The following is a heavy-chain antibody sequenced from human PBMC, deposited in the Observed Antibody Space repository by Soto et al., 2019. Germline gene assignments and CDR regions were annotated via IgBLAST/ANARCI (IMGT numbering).Heavy chain of an antibody. V-gene: IGHV4-31*03. CDR1: GASISSGGYY. Sequence: QVQLQESGPGLVKPSQTLSLTCSVSGASISSGGYYWNWIRQHPGKGLEWIGYIYYSGTTYYNPSLKRRVTISVDTSNTQFSLKLSSGTAADTAVYYCAASCVGCGGFNYYGMDVWGQGTTVTVSS. CDR3: AASCVGCGGFNYYGMDV. J-gene: IGHJ6*02. CDR2: IYYSGTT. D-gene: IGHD2-21*01.